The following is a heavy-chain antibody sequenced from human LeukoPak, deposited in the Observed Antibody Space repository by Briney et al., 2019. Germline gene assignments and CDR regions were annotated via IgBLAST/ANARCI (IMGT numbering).Heavy chain of an antibody. CDR2: IYYSGST. Sequence: PSETLSLTCTVSGDSISRSNYYWGWIRQPPGKGLEWIGTIYYSGSTYYNPSLKSRVTISVDTSKNQFSLRLTSVTAADTAVYYCARGGGAAAGPYNWFDPWGQGTLVTVSS. J-gene: IGHJ5*02. V-gene: IGHV4-39*01. CDR1: GDSISRSNYY. CDR3: ARGGGAAAGPYNWFDP. D-gene: IGHD6-13*01.